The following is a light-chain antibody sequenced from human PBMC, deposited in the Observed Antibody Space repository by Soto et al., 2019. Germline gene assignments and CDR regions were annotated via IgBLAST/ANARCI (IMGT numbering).Light chain of an antibody. CDR3: QQYFSTPRT. CDR1: QSVLYSSINKNY. Sequence: DIVMTQSPDSLAVSLGERATINCKSSQSVLYSSINKNYLAWYQQKPGQPPKLLIYWASTRESGVPDRFSGSGSGTDFTLTISSLQAEDVAFYYCQQYFSTPRTFGQGTKVDVK. J-gene: IGKJ1*01. CDR2: WAS. V-gene: IGKV4-1*01.